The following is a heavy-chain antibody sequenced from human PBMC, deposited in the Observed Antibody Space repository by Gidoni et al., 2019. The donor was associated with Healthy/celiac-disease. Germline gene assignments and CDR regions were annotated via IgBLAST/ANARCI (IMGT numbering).Heavy chain of an antibody. Sequence: QVQLVQSGAEVKKPGASVKVSCTASGYTFTRYDINWVRQATGQGLEWMGWMNPNSGNTGYAQKFQGRVTMTRNTSISTAYMELSSLRSEDTAVYYCARGPGGYGGHYYYYGMDVWGQGTTVTVSS. CDR1: GYTFTRYD. CDR2: MNPNSGNT. J-gene: IGHJ6*02. CDR3: ARGPGGYGGHYYYYGMDV. V-gene: IGHV1-8*01. D-gene: IGHD4-17*01.